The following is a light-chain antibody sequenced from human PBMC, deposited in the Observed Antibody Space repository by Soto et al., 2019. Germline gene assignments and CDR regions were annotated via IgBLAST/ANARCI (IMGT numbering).Light chain of an antibody. CDR2: GNS. J-gene: IGLJ3*02. Sequence: QAVVTQPPSVSGAPGQRVTISCTGSSSNIGAGYDVHWYQQLPGTAPKLLIYGNSNRPSGVPDRFSGSKSGTSASLAITGLQAEDEADYYCQSYDSSLSGSVXGGGTKVTVL. V-gene: IGLV1-40*01. CDR1: SSNIGAGYD. CDR3: QSYDSSLSGSV.